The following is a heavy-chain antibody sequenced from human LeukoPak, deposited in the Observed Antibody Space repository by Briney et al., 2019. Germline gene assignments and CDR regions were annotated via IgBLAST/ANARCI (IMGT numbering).Heavy chain of an antibody. Sequence: FSVTVSCKASGGTFSSYAISWVRLAPGQGLEWMGGIIPIFRTANYAQKFQGRVTITADESTSTAYMELSSLRSEDTAVYYCARVGGTMVRDAFDIWGERPVHTVSS. CDR2: IIPIFRTA. CDR1: GGTFSSYA. CDR3: ARVGGTMVRDAFDI. J-gene: IGHJ3*02. D-gene: IGHD3-10*01. V-gene: IGHV1-69*13.